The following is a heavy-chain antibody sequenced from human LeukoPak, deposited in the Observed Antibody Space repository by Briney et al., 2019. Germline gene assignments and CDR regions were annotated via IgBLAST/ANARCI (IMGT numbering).Heavy chain of an antibody. CDR3: ARDQGLYYYDSSGYKYFDY. CDR1: GFTFSSYS. CDR2: ISSSSSTI. J-gene: IGHJ4*02. Sequence: GGSLRLSCAASGFTFSSYSMNWVRQAPGKGLEWVSYISSSSSTIYYADSVKGRFTSSRDNAKNSLYLQMNSLRAEDTAVYYCARDQGLYYYDSSGYKYFDYWGQGTLVTVSS. V-gene: IGHV3-48*01. D-gene: IGHD3-22*01.